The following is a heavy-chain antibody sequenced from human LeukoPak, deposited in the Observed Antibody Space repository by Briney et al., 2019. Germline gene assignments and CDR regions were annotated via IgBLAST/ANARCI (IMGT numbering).Heavy chain of an antibody. D-gene: IGHD6-19*01. Sequence: SVKVSCKASGGTFSSYAISWVRQAPGQGLEWMGGIIPIFGTANYAQRFQGRVTITADGSTSTAYMELSSLRSEDTAVYYCAKNRIAVQNWFDPWGQGTLVTVSS. V-gene: IGHV1-69*13. CDR2: IIPIFGTA. CDR1: GGTFSSYA. J-gene: IGHJ5*02. CDR3: AKNRIAVQNWFDP.